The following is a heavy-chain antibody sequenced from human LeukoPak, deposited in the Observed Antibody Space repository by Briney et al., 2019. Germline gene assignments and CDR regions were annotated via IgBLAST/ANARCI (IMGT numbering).Heavy chain of an antibody. CDR1: GYTFTSYY. D-gene: IGHD6-13*01. Sequence: ASVKVSCEASGYTFTSYYMHWVRQAPGQGLEWMGIINPSGGSTSYAQKFQGRVTMTRDTSTSTVYMELSSLRSEDTAVYYCARAPIAAHFQHWGQGTLVTVSS. CDR2: INPSGGST. CDR3: ARAPIAAHFQH. V-gene: IGHV1-46*03. J-gene: IGHJ1*01.